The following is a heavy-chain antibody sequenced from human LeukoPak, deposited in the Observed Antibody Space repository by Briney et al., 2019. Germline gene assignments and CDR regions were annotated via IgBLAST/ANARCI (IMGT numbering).Heavy chain of an antibody. D-gene: IGHD6-13*01. J-gene: IGHJ4*02. CDR1: GLTLSNYW. V-gene: IGHV3-7*05. CDR2: INPDGGEE. Sequence: GGSLRLSCAVSGLTLSNYWMNWVRQAPGKGLEWVANINPDGGEERYVDSVKGRFVISRDNAKNSLYLQMNSLRADDTAVYYCAKGRGSWPCYFDYWGQGTLVTVSS. CDR3: AKGRGSWPCYFDY.